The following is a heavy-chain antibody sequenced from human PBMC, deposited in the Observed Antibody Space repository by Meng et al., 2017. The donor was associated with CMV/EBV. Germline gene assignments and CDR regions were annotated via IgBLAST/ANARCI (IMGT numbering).Heavy chain of an antibody. CDR3: ASTRASVVPAATSSYYYYYGMDV. V-gene: IGHV3-53*05. CDR2: IYSGGST. CDR1: GFTVSSNY. J-gene: IGHJ6*02. D-gene: IGHD2-2*01. Sequence: GESLKISCAASGFTVSSNYMSWVRQAPGKGLEWVSVIYSGGSTYYADSVKGRFTISRDNSKNTLYLQMNSLRSEDTAVYYCASTRASVVPAATSSYYYYYGMDVWGQGTTVTVSS.